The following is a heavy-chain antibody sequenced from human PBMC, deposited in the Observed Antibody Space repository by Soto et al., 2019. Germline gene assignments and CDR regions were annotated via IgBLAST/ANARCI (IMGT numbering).Heavy chain of an antibody. V-gene: IGHV3-21*01. D-gene: IGHD4-17*01. CDR1: GFTFSTYD. Sequence: GGSLRLSCVASGFTFSTYDMNWVRQAPGKGLEWVSSINRASIYIYYADSVRGRFTISRDNAKNSLYLQMDSLRVEDTAVYYCARRTVPTYHYFDYWGQGTLVTVSS. J-gene: IGHJ4*02. CDR3: ARRTVPTYHYFDY. CDR2: INRASIYI.